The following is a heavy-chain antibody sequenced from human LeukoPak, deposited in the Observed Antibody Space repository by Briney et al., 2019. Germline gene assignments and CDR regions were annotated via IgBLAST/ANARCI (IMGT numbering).Heavy chain of an antibody. D-gene: IGHD5-12*01. V-gene: IGHV4-59*01. CDR2: IYYSGST. J-gene: IGHJ4*02. Sequence: SETLSLTCTVSGGSISSYYWSWIRQPPGKGLEWIGYIYYSGSTNYNPSLKSRVTISVDTSKNQFSLKLSSVTAADTAVYYCAREGDSGYDLDYWGQGTPVTVSS. CDR1: GGSISSYY. CDR3: AREGDSGYDLDY.